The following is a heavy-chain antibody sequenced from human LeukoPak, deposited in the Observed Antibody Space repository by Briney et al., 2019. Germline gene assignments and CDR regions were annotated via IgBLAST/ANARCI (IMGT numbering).Heavy chain of an antibody. Sequence: PGGSLRLSCAASGFTFSSYAMSRVRQTPEKGLEWVSGVSASTTSTYYEDSVKGRFTISRDNSKSTLYLHMSSLRAEDTAVYYCAKDRDGYNPSNFDYWGQGTLATVSS. J-gene: IGHJ4*02. V-gene: IGHV3-23*01. CDR3: AKDRDGYNPSNFDY. D-gene: IGHD5-24*01. CDR1: GFTFSSYA. CDR2: VSASTTST.